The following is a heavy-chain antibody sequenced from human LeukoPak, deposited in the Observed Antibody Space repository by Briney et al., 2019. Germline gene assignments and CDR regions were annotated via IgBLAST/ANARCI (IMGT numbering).Heavy chain of an antibody. J-gene: IGHJ4*02. CDR2: IYTSGST. CDR1: GGSISSSSYY. CDR3: ASENITGTTDY. V-gene: IGHV4-61*02. Sequence: KPSETLSLTCTVSGGSISSSSYYWSWIRQPAGKGLEWIGRIYTSGSTNYNPSLKSRVTISVDTSKNQFSLKLSSVTAADTAVYYCASENITGTTDYWGQGTLVTVSS. D-gene: IGHD1-7*01.